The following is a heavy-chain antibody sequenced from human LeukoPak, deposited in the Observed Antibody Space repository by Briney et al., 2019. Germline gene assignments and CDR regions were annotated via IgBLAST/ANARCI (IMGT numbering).Heavy chain of an antibody. Sequence: GGSLRLSCAASGFTFSSYSMNWVRQAPGKGLEWVSYISSSGSTIYYADSVKGRFTISRDNAKNSLYLQMNNLRAEDTAVYYCIPANRGPSPLSDYWGQGTLVTVSS. J-gene: IGHJ4*02. CDR3: IPANRGPSPLSDY. V-gene: IGHV3-48*04. CDR1: GFTFSSYS. CDR2: ISSSGSTI. D-gene: IGHD2/OR15-2a*01.